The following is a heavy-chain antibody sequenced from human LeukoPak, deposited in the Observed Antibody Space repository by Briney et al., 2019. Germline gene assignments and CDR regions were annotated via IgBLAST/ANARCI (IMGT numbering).Heavy chain of an antibody. CDR3: ARDLGGYDWRAFDY. J-gene: IGHJ4*02. CDR1: GGSISSYY. CDR2: IYYSGST. V-gene: IGHV4-59*01. D-gene: IGHD5-12*01. Sequence: SETLSLTCTVSGGSISSYYWSWIRQPPGKGLEWIGYIYYSGSTNYNPSLKSRVTISVDTSKNQFSLKLSSVTAADTAVYYRARDLGGYDWRAFDYWGQGTLVTVSS.